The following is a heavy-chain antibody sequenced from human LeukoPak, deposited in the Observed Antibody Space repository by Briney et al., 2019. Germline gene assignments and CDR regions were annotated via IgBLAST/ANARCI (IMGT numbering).Heavy chain of an antibody. CDR1: GYTFTSYD. D-gene: IGHD3-3*01. J-gene: IGHJ4*02. CDR3: ARGLESRAKHLRY. V-gene: IGHV1-8*01. Sequence: ASVKVSCKASGYTFTSYDINWVRQATGQGREWMGWMNPNSGNTGYAQKFQGRVTMPRNTSISTAYMELSSLRSEATAVYFCARGLESRAKHLRYWGQGTLVTVSS. CDR2: MNPNSGNT.